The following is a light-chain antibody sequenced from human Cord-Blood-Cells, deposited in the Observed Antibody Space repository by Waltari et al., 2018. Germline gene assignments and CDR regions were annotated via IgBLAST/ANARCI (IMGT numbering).Light chain of an antibody. CDR1: QSVSSSY. CDR3: QQYGSSPMYT. V-gene: IGKV3-20*01. CDR2: GAS. Sequence: EIVLTQSPGTLSLSQGERATLSCRASQSVSSSYLAWSQQKPGQAPRLLIYGASSRATGIPDRFSGSGSGTDFTLTISRLEPEDFAVYYCQQYGSSPMYTFGQGTKLEIK. J-gene: IGKJ2*01.